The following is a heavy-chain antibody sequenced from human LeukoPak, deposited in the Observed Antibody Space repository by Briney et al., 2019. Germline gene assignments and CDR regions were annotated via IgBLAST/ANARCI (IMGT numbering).Heavy chain of an antibody. CDR3: ARLTEWRGYYYYYMDV. J-gene: IGHJ6*03. CDR2: IYYSGST. V-gene: IGHV4-38-2*01. D-gene: IGHD1-20*01. CDR1: GYSISSGYY. Sequence: SETLSLTCAVSGYSISSGYYWGWIRQPPGKGLEWIGYIYYSGSTNYNPSLKSRVTISVDTSKNQFSLKLSSVTAADTAVYYCARLTEWRGYYYYYMDVWGKGTTVTVSS.